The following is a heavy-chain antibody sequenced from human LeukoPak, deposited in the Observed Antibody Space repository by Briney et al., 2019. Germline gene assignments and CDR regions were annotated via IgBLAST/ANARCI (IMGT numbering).Heavy chain of an antibody. Sequence: PGWSLSLSCASSGFTLSSYARHGVRQAASKGRDGVAVISYVGSNKYYADSVKGRFTISRDNTKHTLYLQMNSLRAEDAAVYYCARDLGDLDYWGQGTLVTVSS. V-gene: IGHV3-30-3*01. CDR1: GFTLSSYA. CDR2: ISYVGSNK. D-gene: IGHD2-21*01. CDR3: ARDLGDLDY. J-gene: IGHJ4*02.